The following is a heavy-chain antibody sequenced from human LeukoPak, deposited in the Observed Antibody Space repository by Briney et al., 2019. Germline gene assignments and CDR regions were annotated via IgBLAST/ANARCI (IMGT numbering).Heavy chain of an antibody. V-gene: IGHV4-59*01. Sequence: SETLSLTCSVSGGSFSNYYWSWIRQPPGKGLEWIGFIYYSGTTGYNPSLKSRVTISVDTSKKQFSLKLSSVTAADTAVYYCARGVVLTGYPLDFWGRGTLVTVSS. J-gene: IGHJ4*02. CDR3: ARGVVLTGYPLDF. D-gene: IGHD3-9*01. CDR2: IYYSGTT. CDR1: GGSFSNYY.